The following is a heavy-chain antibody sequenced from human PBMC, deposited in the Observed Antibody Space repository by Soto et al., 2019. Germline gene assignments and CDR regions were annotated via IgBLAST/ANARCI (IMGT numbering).Heavy chain of an antibody. V-gene: IGHV1-18*01. CDR2: ISAYNGNP. CDR1: GYTFTSYA. D-gene: IGHD3-22*01. Sequence: ASVKVSCKASGYTFTSYAMHWVRQAPGQRLEWMGWISAYNGNPNYAQKLQGRVTMTTDTSTSTAYMELRSLRSDDTAVYYCARDRAMIVVVILNGAFDIWGQGTMVTVSS. CDR3: ARDRAMIVVVILNGAFDI. J-gene: IGHJ3*02.